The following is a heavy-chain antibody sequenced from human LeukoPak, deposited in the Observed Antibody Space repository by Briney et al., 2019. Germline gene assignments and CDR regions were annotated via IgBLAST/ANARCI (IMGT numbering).Heavy chain of an antibody. CDR1: GFTFSRYW. D-gene: IGHD2-15*01. CDR3: ARAREAPANVFPDH. J-gene: IGHJ4*02. V-gene: IGHV3-7*01. CDR2: INQDGSEK. Sequence: GGSLRLSCAASGFTFSRYWMTWVRQSPGKGLEWVANINQDGSEKYYGDSVTGRFTISRDNAKNSLFLQMDSLRADDTGVYYCARAREAPANVFPDHWGQGVVVTVSS.